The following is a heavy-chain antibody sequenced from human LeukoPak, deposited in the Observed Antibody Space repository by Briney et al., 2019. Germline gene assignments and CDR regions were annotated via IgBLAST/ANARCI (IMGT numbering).Heavy chain of an antibody. Sequence: ASVKVSCKASGYTFTSYGIRWVRQAPGQGLEWIGWISAYNGNTNYAQKLQGRVTMTTDTSSSTAYMELRSLRSDDTAVYYCARGEYSSYDPDYWGQGTLVTVSS. D-gene: IGHD5-12*01. J-gene: IGHJ4*02. V-gene: IGHV1-18*01. CDR1: GYTFTSYG. CDR2: ISAYNGNT. CDR3: ARGEYSSYDPDY.